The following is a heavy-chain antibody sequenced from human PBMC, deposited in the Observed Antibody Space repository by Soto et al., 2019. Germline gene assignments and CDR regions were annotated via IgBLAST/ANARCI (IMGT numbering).Heavy chain of an antibody. V-gene: IGHV3-30*18. CDR1: GFTFSSYG. CDR2: MSWDGSDE. CDR3: ANEGCSGGIGYGFDY. J-gene: IGHJ4*02. D-gene: IGHD2-15*01. Sequence: QVQLVESGGGVVQPGRSLRLSCAASGFTFSSYGMHWVRQAPGKGLEWVAVMSWDGSDEFYEETVKGRFTVSRDNSSNTLYLQMNSLRPEDTAVYYCANEGCSGGIGYGFDYWGQGTLFTGSS.